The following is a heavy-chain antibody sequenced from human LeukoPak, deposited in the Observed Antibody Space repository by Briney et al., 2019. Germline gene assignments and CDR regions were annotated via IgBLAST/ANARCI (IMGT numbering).Heavy chain of an antibody. J-gene: IGHJ6*02. D-gene: IGHD5-12*01. CDR3: AREGLAPPSDGYSGYDSFHSYYYYGMDV. V-gene: IGHV1-2*02. CDR1: GYTFTGYY. CDR2: INPNSGGT. Sequence: ASVTVSCTSSGYTFTGYYMHWVRQAPGQGLEWMGWINPNSGGTNYTHAYSGRVPMTRDTSISTAYMELSRQRSDDTAVYYCAREGLAPPSDGYSGYDSFHSYYYYGMDVWGQGTTVTVSS.